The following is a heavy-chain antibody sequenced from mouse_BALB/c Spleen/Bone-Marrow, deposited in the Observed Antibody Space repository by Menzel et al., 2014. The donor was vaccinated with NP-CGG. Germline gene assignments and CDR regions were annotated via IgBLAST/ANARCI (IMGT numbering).Heavy chain of an antibody. CDR1: GFTFTDFY. CDR2: IRNKAKGYTT. D-gene: IGHD2-1*01. J-gene: IGHJ1*01. V-gene: IGHV7-3*02. Sequence: EVMLVESGGGLIQPGGSLRLSCATSGFTFTDFYMRWVRQPPGKALEWLGFIRNKAKGYTTEYSASVKGRFTISRNNSQSIVYLQMNTLRTEDSANYCFARDINYDTYYWYFDDWGAGTTVTVSS. CDR3: ARDINYDTYYWYFDD.